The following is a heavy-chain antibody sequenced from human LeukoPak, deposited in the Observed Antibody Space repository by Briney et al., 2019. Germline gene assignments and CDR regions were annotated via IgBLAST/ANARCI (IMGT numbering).Heavy chain of an antibody. J-gene: IGHJ4*02. Sequence: SETLSLTCTVSGGSISSSSYYWGWIRQPPGKGLEWIGSIYYSGSTYYNPSLKSRVTISVDTSKNQFFLKLSSVTAADTAVYYCARIIVGATFLDYWGQGTLVTVSS. CDR3: ARIIVGATFLDY. CDR2: IYYSGST. D-gene: IGHD1-26*01. CDR1: GGSISSSSYY. V-gene: IGHV4-39*07.